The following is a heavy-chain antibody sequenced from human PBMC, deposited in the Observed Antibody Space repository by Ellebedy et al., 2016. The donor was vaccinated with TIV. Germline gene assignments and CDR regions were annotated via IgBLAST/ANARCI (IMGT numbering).Heavy chain of an antibody. CDR2: ISYEGSNN. Sequence: GESLKISCAASGFTFNTYGMHWVRQAPGKGLEWVAVISYEGSNNYYADSVKGRFTISRDSSKNTLYLQMNSLRAEDTAVYYCAKDSGSGYDPKQNHFDYWGQGTLVTVSS. D-gene: IGHD5-12*01. CDR1: GFTFNTYG. J-gene: IGHJ4*02. V-gene: IGHV3-30*18. CDR3: AKDSGSGYDPKQNHFDY.